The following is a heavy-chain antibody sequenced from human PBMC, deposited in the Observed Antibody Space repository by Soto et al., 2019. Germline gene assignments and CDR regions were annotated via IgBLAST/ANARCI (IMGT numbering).Heavy chain of an antibody. V-gene: IGHV3-23*01. CDR3: ARGGSDSNYAGDY. Sequence: DVQLLESGGGLVQPGGSLRLSCAASGFTFSNYAMSWVRQAPGKGLEWVSSIGGSGSSTYYTDSMKGRFTISRDNSKNTVYLQINSLRAEDTALYYCARGGSDSNYAGDYWGQGNLVIVSS. CDR2: IGGSGSST. D-gene: IGHD4-4*01. J-gene: IGHJ4*02. CDR1: GFTFSNYA.